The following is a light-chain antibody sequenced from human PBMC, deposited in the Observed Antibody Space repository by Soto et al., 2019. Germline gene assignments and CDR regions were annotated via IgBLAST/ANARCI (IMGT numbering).Light chain of an antibody. CDR1: QSVSSSY. V-gene: IGKV3-20*01. J-gene: IGKJ5*01. CDR2: GAC. Sequence: IGLTQSPGTLSLSPGERATLSFRASQSVSSSYLAWYQQKPGQAPRLLIYGACSRATGIPVRFSGSGSGTDFTLTISRLEPEDFAVYYCQQYGSSPITFGQGTRLAIK. CDR3: QQYGSSPIT.